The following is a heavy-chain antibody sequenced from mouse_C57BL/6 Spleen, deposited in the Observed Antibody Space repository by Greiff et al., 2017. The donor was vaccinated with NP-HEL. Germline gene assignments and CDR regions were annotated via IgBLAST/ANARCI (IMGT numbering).Heavy chain of an antibody. CDR1: GYAFTNYL. Sequence: VQLQQSGAELVRPGTSVKVSCKASGYAFTNYLIEWVKQRPGQGLEWIGVINPGSGGTNYNEKFKGKATLTADISSSPAYMQLSSLTSEDSAVYVCARGGEGYYGSSYVGFAYWGQGTLVTVSA. CDR2: INPGSGGT. J-gene: IGHJ3*01. V-gene: IGHV1-54*01. D-gene: IGHD1-1*01. CDR3: ARGGEGYYGSSYVGFAY.